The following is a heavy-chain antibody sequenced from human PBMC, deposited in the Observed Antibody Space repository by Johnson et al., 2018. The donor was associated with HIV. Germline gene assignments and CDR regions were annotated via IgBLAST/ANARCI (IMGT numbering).Heavy chain of an antibody. D-gene: IGHD1-26*01. CDR1: GFTFDDYA. CDR3: AKGLERGSYWEGDAFGI. Sequence: VQLVESGGGLVQPGRSLRLSCAASGFTFDDYAMHWVRQAPGKGLEWVSGISWNSGSIGYADSVKGRFTISRDKAKNSLYLQMNSLRAEDTALYYCAKGLERGSYWEGDAFGIWGQGTMVTVSS. J-gene: IGHJ3*02. CDR2: ISWNSGSI. V-gene: IGHV3-9*01.